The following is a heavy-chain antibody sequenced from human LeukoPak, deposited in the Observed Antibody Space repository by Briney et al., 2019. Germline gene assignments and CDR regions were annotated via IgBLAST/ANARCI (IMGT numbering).Heavy chain of an antibody. CDR3: ARDYDWAFDF. D-gene: IGHD3-9*01. V-gene: IGHV3-33*01. Sequence: GGSLRLSCAASGFTFSSYGMPWVRQAPGKGLEWVAVIWYDGSNKYYADSVKGRFTISRDNSKNTLYLQMNDLRDEDTAVYYCARDYDWAFDFWGQGTRVTVSS. CDR2: IWYDGSNK. CDR1: GFTFSSYG. J-gene: IGHJ4*02.